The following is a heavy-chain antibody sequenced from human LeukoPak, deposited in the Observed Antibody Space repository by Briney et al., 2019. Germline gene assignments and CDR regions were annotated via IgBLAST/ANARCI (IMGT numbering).Heavy chain of an antibody. CDR2: ISGSVGST. V-gene: IGHV3-23*01. D-gene: IGHD2-15*01. CDR3: AKDISGGHEGSSY. CDR1: GFTFSRYA. Sequence: GGSLRLSCAASGFTFSRYAMSWVRQAPGKGLEWGLGISGSVGSTYATDSVKGRFTISRDNAKNSLYLQMNSLRAEDTALYYCAKDISGGHEGSSYWGQGTLVTVSS. J-gene: IGHJ4*02.